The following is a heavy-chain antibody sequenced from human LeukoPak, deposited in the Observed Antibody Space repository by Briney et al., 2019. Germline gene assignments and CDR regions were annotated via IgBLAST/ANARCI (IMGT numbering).Heavy chain of an antibody. J-gene: IGHJ5*02. CDR2: ISNSGGST. CDR1: GFSFSTYA. CDR3: AKDFSGWFDP. V-gene: IGHV3-23*01. D-gene: IGHD6-19*01. Sequence: GGSLRLSCAASGFSFSTYAMTWVRQAPGKGLEWVSSISNSGGSTYYADSVKGRFTISRDNSKNTLYLQMNTLRAEDTAVYYFAKDFSGWFDPWGQGTLVTVSS.